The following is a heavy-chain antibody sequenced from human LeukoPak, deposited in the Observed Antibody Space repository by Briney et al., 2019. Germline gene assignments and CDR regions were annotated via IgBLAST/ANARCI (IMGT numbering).Heavy chain of an antibody. D-gene: IGHD3-22*01. Sequence: ASETLSLTCTVSGGSIRSYYWSWIRQPPGKGLEWIGYIYYSGSTNYNPSLKSRVSISVDTSKNQFSLKLSSVTAADTAVYYCARAYSYDTSALDSWGQGTLVTVSS. J-gene: IGHJ4*02. V-gene: IGHV4-59*01. CDR2: IYYSGST. CDR3: ARAYSYDTSALDS. CDR1: GGSIRSYY.